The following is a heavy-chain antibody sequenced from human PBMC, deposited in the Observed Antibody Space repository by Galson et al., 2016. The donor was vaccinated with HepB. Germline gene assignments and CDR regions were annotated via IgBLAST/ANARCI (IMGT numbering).Heavy chain of an antibody. CDR3: AREGSGGPPNYSYYYGMDV. Sequence: SLRLSCAASGFTFSNAWLHWVRQAPGKGLEWVSVIYSGGSTYYADSVKGRFTISRDNSKNTLYLQMNSLRAEDTAVYYCAREGSGGPPNYSYYYGMDVWGQGTTVTVAS. J-gene: IGHJ6*02. CDR2: IYSGGST. D-gene: IGHD2-15*01. CDR1: GFTFSNAW. V-gene: IGHV3-53*01.